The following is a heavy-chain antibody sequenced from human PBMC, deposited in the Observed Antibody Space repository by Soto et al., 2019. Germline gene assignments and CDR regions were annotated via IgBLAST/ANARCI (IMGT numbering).Heavy chain of an antibody. V-gene: IGHV1-46*01. CDR3: ARVALGYDYADV. CDR2: INPSGDGT. Sequence: ASVKVSCKASGYTFTSYAMHWVRQAPGQRLEWMGVINPSGDGTSYAQKFQGRVTMTRDTSTSTVYMELSSLRSEDTAVYYCARVALGYDYADVWGQGTTVTVSS. CDR1: GYTFTSYA. J-gene: IGHJ6*02. D-gene: IGHD4-17*01.